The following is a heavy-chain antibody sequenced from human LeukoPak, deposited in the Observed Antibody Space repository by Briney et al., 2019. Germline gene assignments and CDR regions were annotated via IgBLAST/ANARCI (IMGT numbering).Heavy chain of an antibody. V-gene: IGHV1-18*01. D-gene: IGHD2-15*01. J-gene: IGHJ4*02. CDR1: GYTFTSYG. CDR2: ISAYNGNT. CDR3: ARDRKGSRSTVVVVAATHGY. Sequence: ASVKVSCKASGYTFTSYGISWVRQAPGQGLEWMGWISAYNGNTNYAQKLQGRVTMTRDTSTSTAYMELRSLRSDDTAVYYCARDRKGSRSTVVVVAATHGYWGQGTLVTVSS.